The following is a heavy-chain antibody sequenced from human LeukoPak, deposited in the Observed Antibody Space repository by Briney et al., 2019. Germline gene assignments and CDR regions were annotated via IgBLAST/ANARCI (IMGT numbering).Heavy chain of an antibody. V-gene: IGHV3-48*03. D-gene: IGHD4-17*01. CDR1: GFTFSSYE. CDR3: AKGLGYGDYWQLMDV. J-gene: IGHJ6*04. CDR2: ISSSGSTI. Sequence: GGSLRLSCAASGFTFSSYEMNWVRQAPGKGLEWVSYISSSGSTIYYADSVKGRFTISRDNAKNSLYLQMNSLRAEDTALYYCAKGLGYGDYWQLMDVWGKGTTVTISS.